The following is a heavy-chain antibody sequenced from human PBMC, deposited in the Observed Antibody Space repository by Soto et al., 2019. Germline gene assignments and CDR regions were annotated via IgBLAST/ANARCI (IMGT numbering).Heavy chain of an antibody. CDR1: GFSISSAW. D-gene: IGHD3-10*01. CDR3: TTGSVEGY. V-gene: IGHV3-15*07. CDR2: IKTKPQGETT. J-gene: IGHJ4*02. Sequence: EVQLVESGGGLVKPGGSLRLSCTASGFSISSAWMNWVRQAPGKGLEWVGRIKTKPQGETTDYPAPVKGRFTISRDDSKNTLYLQMNSLKMEDTAVYYCTTGSVEGYWGQGTLVTVSS.